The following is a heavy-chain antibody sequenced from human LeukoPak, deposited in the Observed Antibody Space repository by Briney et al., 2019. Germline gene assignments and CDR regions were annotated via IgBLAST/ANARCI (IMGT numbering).Heavy chain of an antibody. Sequence: GGSLRLSCAASGFTFSPYWMHWVRQAPGKGLVWVSRINSDGIGTIYADSVKGRFTISRDNAKNTLYLLMNSLRAEDTAVYYCARGGPDHAFDIWAQGTTVTVSS. CDR1: GFTFSPYW. V-gene: IGHV3-74*01. J-gene: IGHJ3*02. CDR3: ARGGPDHAFDI. CDR2: INSDGIGT.